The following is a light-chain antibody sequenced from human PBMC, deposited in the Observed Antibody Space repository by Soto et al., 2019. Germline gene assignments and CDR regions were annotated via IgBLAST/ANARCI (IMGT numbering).Light chain of an antibody. J-gene: IGKJ1*01. CDR3: QQYESSVT. CDR1: QSISSTF. CDR2: VAS. Sequence: EIVLTQSPGSLSLSPGERATLSCRASQSISSTFFAWYQQKADQAPRFLIYVASSRATGIPDRFPGSGSGTDFTLTISRLAPEDFAVYFCQQYESSVTFGQGTKVEVK. V-gene: IGKV3-20*01.